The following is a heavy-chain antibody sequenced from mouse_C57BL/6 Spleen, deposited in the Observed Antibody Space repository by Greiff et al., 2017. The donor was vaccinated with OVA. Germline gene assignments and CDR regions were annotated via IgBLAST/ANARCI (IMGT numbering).Heavy chain of an antibody. CDR3: ARWKVVAGGMDY. D-gene: IGHD1-1*01. CDR2: IDPSDGYT. J-gene: IGHJ4*01. V-gene: IGHV1-69*01. Sequence: VQLQQPGAELVMPGASVKLSCKASGYTFTSYWMHWVKQRPGQGLEWIGEIDPSDGYTNYNQKFKGKSTLTVDKSSSTAYLQLSSLTSEDAAVYYGARWKVVAGGMDYWGQGTSVTVSS. CDR1: GYTFTSYW.